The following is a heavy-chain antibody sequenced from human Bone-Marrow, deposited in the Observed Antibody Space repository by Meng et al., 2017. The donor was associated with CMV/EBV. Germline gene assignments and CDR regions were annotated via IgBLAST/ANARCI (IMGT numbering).Heavy chain of an antibody. D-gene: IGHD2-2*01. CDR1: GFTFSGYD. CDR2: IGSAGNT. J-gene: IGHJ4*02. Sequence: GGSLRLSCAACGFTFSGYDMQWVRQPTGKGLDWVSAIGSAGNTYYPGSVKGQFTISRENAKNSLYLQMHSLRAGDTAVYYCARDRLGTYRYCSSTSCPKPFDYWGQGTLVTVSS. V-gene: IGHV3-13*03. CDR3: ARDRLGTYRYCSSTSCPKPFDY.